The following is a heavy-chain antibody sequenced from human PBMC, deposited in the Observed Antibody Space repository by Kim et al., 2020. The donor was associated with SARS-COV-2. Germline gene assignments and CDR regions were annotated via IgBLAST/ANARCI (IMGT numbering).Heavy chain of an antibody. CDR1: GFTFSSYS. D-gene: IGHD2-15*01. CDR2: ISSSSSYI. J-gene: IGHJ4*02. CDR3: ARGGQGVGYCSGGSCYLLDFDY. V-gene: IGHV3-21*01. Sequence: GGSLRLSCAASGFTFSSYSMNWVRQAPGKGLEWVSSISSSSSYIYYADSVKGRTTISRDNAKNSLYQQMNSLIAEDTAVYYCARGGQGVGYCSGGSCYLLDFDYWGQGTLVTVSS.